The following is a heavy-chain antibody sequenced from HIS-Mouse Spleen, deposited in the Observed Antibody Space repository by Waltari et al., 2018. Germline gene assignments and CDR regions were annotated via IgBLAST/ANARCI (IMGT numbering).Heavy chain of an antibody. V-gene: IGHV3-30*04. D-gene: IGHD6-19*01. CDR1: GFTFMSYA. CDR2: ISYDGSNK. CDR3: ARAGDSSGWRDFDY. Sequence: QVQLVESGGGVVQPGRSLRLSCAASGFTFMSYAMHWVRQAPGKGLEWVAVISYDGSNKYYADSVKGRFTISRDNSKNTLYLQMNSLRAEDTAVYYCARAGDSSGWRDFDYWGQGTLVTVSS. J-gene: IGHJ4*02.